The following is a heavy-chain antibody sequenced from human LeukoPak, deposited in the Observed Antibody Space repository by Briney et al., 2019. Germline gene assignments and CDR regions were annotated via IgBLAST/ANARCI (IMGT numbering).Heavy chain of an antibody. D-gene: IGHD1-26*01. CDR1: GGSVSSYY. Sequence: SQTLSLTCTVSGGSVSSYYWSWIRQPPGKGLEWIGYIYYSGSTNYNPSLKSRVTISVDTSKNQFSLKLNSITTADTAVYYCARVRLSGTYLDAFDIWGQGTMVTVSS. J-gene: IGHJ3*02. V-gene: IGHV4-59*02. CDR3: ARVRLSGTYLDAFDI. CDR2: IYYSGST.